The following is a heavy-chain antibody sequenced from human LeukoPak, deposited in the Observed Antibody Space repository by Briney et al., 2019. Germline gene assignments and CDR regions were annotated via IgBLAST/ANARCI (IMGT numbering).Heavy chain of an antibody. J-gene: IGHJ4*02. Sequence: SQTLSLTCAISGDSVSSNSAAWNWIRQSPSRGLEWLGRTYYRSKWHNDYAVSVKSRISIKPDTSKNQFSLQLNSVTPEDTAVYYCARSYYYDSSGYYSNDYWGQGTLVTVSS. D-gene: IGHD3-22*01. V-gene: IGHV6-1*01. CDR2: TYYRSKWHN. CDR1: GDSVSSNSAA. CDR3: ARSYYYDSSGYYSNDY.